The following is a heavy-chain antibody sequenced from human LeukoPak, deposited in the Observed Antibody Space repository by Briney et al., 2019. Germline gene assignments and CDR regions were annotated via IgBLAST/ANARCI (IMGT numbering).Heavy chain of an antibody. V-gene: IGHV1-69*13. CDR1: GGTFSSYA. CDR3: AGSQSSSSTSLTRYYYYYYYMDV. D-gene: IGHD2-2*01. CDR2: IIPIFGTA. Sequence: AASVKVSCKASGGTFSSYAISWVRQAPGQGLEWMGGIIPIFGTANYAQKFQGRVTITADESTSTAYMGLSSLRSEDTAVYYCAGSQSSSSTSLTRYYYYYYYMDVWGKGTTVTVSS. J-gene: IGHJ6*03.